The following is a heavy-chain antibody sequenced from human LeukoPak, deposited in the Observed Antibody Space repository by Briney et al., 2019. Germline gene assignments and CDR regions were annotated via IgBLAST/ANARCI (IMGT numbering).Heavy chain of an antibody. J-gene: IGHJ3*02. Sequence: PGGSLRLSCAASGFTFSSYGMHWVRQAPGKGLGWVAVISYDGSNKYYADSVKGRFTISRDNSKNTLYLQMNSLRAEDTAVYHCARYSIGGATPRSGGAFDIWGQGTMVTVSS. V-gene: IGHV3-30*03. D-gene: IGHD1-26*01. CDR2: ISYDGSNK. CDR3: ARYSIGGATPRSGGAFDI. CDR1: GFTFSSYG.